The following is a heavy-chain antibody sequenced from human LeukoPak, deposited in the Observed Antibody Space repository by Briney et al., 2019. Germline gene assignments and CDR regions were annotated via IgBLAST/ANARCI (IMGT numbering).Heavy chain of an antibody. V-gene: IGHV4-34*01. CDR3: ARTTTVTTSAFDI. Sequence: SETLSLTCAVYGGSFSGYYWSWIRQPPGKGLEWIGEINHSGSTNYNPSLKSRVTISVDTSKNRFSLKLSSVTAADTAVYYCARTTTVTTSAFDIWGQGTMVTVSS. J-gene: IGHJ3*02. D-gene: IGHD4-17*01. CDR1: GGSFSGYY. CDR2: INHSGST.